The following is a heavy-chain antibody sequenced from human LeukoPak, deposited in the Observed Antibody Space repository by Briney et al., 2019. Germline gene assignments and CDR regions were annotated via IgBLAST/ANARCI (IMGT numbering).Heavy chain of an antibody. CDR2: FDPEDGET. D-gene: IGHD3-16*02. J-gene: IGHJ3*02. Sequence: ASVKVSCKVSGYTLTELSMHWVRQAPGKGLEWMGGFDPEDGETIYAQKFQGRVTMTEDTSTDTAYMELSSLRSEDTAVYYCETIMITFGEVTVMPWAFDIWGQGTMAPVPS. CDR1: GYTLTELS. V-gene: IGHV1-24*01. CDR3: ETIMITFGEVTVMPWAFDI.